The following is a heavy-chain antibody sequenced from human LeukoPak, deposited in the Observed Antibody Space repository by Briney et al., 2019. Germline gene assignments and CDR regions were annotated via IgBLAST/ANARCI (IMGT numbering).Heavy chain of an antibody. CDR1: GYSFTSYW. V-gene: IGHV5-51*01. Sequence: GESLQISCKGSGYSFTSYWIGWVRQLPGKGLEWMGIIYPGDSDTRYSPSFQGRVTISADKSISTAYLQWSSLKASDTAMYYCARRPYDSPFDYWGQGTLVTVSS. CDR3: ARRPYDSPFDY. CDR2: IYPGDSDT. D-gene: IGHD3-22*01. J-gene: IGHJ4*02.